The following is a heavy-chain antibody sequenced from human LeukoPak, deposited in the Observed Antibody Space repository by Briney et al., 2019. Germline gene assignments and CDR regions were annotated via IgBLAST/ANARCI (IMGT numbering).Heavy chain of an antibody. J-gene: IGHJ6*03. CDR3: ARRWGGGKYYYYYYYMDV. D-gene: IGHD4-23*01. CDR1: GGSISNGDYY. V-gene: IGHV4-30-4*01. CDR2: IYHSGST. Sequence: PSQTLSLTCTVSGGSISNGDYYWSWIRQPPGKGLEWIGYIYHSGSTYYNPSLKSRVTMSVDTSKNQFSLRLSSVTAADTAVYYCARRWGGGKYYYYYYYMDVWGKGTTVTVSS.